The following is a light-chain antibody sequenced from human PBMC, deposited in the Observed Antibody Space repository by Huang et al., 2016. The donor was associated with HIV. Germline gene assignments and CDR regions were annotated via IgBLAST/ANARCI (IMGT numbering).Light chain of an antibody. CDR1: QSLLHSNGYTC. CDR3: MQALQTPRT. J-gene: IGKJ1*01. Sequence: DIVMTQSPLSLSVTPGESASISCRSSQSLLHSNGYTCLDWYVQKPGQSPQLLIYLGSHRASGVPDRFSGSGSGTDFTRKVNRVEAEDVGIYYCMQALQTPRTFGQGTKVEIK. CDR2: LGS. V-gene: IGKV2-28*01.